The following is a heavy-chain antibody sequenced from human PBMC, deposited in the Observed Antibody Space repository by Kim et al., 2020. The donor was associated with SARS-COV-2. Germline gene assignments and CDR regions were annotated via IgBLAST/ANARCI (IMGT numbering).Heavy chain of an antibody. CDR1: GFTFSSYS. D-gene: IGHD2-2*01. CDR2: ISSSSSTI. CDR3: ARDPRARYCSSTSCYVPEAFDI. Sequence: GGSLRLSCAASGFTFSSYSMNWVRQAPGKGLEWVSYISSSSSTIYYADSVKGRFTISRDNAKNSLYLQMNSLRDEDTAVYYCARDPRARYCSSTSCYVPEAFDIWGQGTMVTVSS. J-gene: IGHJ3*02. V-gene: IGHV3-48*02.